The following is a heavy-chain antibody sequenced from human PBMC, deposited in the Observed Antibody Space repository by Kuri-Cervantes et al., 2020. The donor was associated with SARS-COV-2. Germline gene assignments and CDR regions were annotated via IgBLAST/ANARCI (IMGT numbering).Heavy chain of an antibody. J-gene: IGHJ3*02. Sequence: GSLRLSCAVSGVSVSGGTYYWSWIRQPAGKGLEWIGHLDTSGSTTYNPSLKSRVTISVDTCKNQFSLKLSSVTAADTAVYYCARAPVSAFDIWGQGTMVTVSS. V-gene: IGHV4-61*10. CDR1: GVSVSGGTYY. CDR2: LDTSGST. CDR3: ARAPVSAFDI.